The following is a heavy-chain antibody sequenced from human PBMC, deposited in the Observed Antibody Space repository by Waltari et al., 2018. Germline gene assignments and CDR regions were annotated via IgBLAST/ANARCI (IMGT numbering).Heavy chain of an antibody. Sequence: QVQLVQSGSELRKPGASVKVSCKASGYTFSTYGLSGVRQAPGQGLEWMGWINPNTGNPTYAQDFTGRFVFSLETSVSTAFLQISSLKAEDTAVYYCAREAYCNRTSCFKGNALDIWGQGTMVTVSS. J-gene: IGHJ3*02. D-gene: IGHD2-2*01. CDR3: AREAYCNRTSCFKGNALDI. CDR1: GYTFSTYG. V-gene: IGHV7-4-1*02. CDR2: INPNTGNP.